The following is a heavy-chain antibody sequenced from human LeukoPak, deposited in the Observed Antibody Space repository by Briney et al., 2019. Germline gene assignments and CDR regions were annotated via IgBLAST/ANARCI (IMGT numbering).Heavy chain of an antibody. J-gene: IGHJ4*02. CDR2: ISSSSSTI. CDR3: ARQTYGDFDY. Sequence: GGSLRLSCAASGFTFSSYSMNWVRQAPGKGLEWVSYISSSSSTIYYADSVKGRFTISRDNAKNSLYLQMNSLRAEDTAVYYCARQTYGDFDYWGQGTLVTASS. D-gene: IGHD4-17*01. CDR1: GFTFSSYS. V-gene: IGHV3-48*01.